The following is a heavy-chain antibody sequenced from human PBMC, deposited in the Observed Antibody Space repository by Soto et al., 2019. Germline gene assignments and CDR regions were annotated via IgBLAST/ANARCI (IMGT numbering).Heavy chain of an antibody. CDR2: IYYSGST. CDR3: ARSYSHSIAMWFDP. D-gene: IGHD2-15*01. CDR1: GGSISSYY. Sequence: KPSETLSLTCTVSGGSISSYYWSWIRQPPGKGLEWIGYIYYSGSTNYNPSLKSRVTISVDTSKNQFSLKLSSVTAADTAVYYCARSYSHSIAMWFDPWGQGTLVTVSS. V-gene: IGHV4-59*01. J-gene: IGHJ5*02.